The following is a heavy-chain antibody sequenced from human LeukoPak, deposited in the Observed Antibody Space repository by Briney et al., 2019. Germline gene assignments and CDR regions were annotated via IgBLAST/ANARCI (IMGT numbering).Heavy chain of an antibody. CDR2: ISYDGSNK. CDR1: GFTFSSYA. Sequence: SGGSLRLSCAASGFTFSSYAMHWVRQAPGKGLEWVAVISYDGSNKYYADSVKGRFTISRDNSKNTLYLQMNSLRAEDTAVYYCARDNWNYVGYWGQGTLVTVSS. J-gene: IGHJ4*02. CDR3: ARDNWNYVGY. D-gene: IGHD1-1*01. V-gene: IGHV3-30-3*01.